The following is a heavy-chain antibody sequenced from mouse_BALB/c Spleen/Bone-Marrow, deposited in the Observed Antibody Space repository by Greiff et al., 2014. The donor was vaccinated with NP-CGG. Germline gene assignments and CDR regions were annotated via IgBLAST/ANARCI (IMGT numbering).Heavy chain of an antibody. CDR3: ARRGGYPWFAY. J-gene: IGHJ3*01. CDR2: ILPGSYST. V-gene: IGHV1-9*01. CDR1: GYAFRNYW. Sequence: QVQLQQSGAELMRPGASVKISCKATGYAFRNYWIEWVKQRPGHGLEWIGEILPGSYSTNYNEKLKGKATFTADTSSNTAYMQLSSLTSEDSAVYYCARRGGYPWFAYWGQGTLVIVSA. D-gene: IGHD2-2*01.